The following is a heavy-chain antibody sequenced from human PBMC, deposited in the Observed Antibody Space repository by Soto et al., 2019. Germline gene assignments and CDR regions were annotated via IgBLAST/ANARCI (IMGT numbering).Heavy chain of an antibody. CDR3: ARDFGGGSGATGDWLSFDAFDI. Sequence: GGSLRLSCAASGFTFSSYSMNWVRQAPGKGLEWVSSISSSSSYIYYADSVKGRFTISRDNAKNSLYLQMNSLRAEDTAVYYCARDFGGGSGATGDWLSFDAFDIWGQGTMVTVSS. V-gene: IGHV3-21*01. CDR2: ISSSSSYI. J-gene: IGHJ3*02. CDR1: GFTFSSYS. D-gene: IGHD3-9*01.